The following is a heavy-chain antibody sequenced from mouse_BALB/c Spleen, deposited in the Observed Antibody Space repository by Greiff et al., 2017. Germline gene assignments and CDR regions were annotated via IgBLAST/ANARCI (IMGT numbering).Heavy chain of an antibody. D-gene: IGHD4-1*01. J-gene: IGHJ1*01. CDR3: GRETGTRYFDV. CDR2: ISTYYGNT. V-gene: IGHV1-67*01. CDR1: GYTFTDYA. Sequence: VQLQQSGPELVRPGVSVKISCKGSGYTFTDYAMHWVKQSHAKSLEWIGVISTYYGNTNYNQKFKGKATMTVDKSSSTAYMELARLTSEDSAIYYCGRETGTRYFDVWGAGTTVTVSS.